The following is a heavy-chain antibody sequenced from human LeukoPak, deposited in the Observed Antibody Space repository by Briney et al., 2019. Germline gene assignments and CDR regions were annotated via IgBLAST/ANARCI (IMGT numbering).Heavy chain of an antibody. J-gene: IGHJ4*02. D-gene: IGHD3-22*01. CDR3: AKDPVYDSGKYHPDY. CDR2: ISGCGGGS. CDR1: GCTFSSYG. V-gene: IGHV3-23*01. Sequence: GSLRLSCAASGCTFSSYGMTWVRQAPGKGQGRVSTISGCGGGSTYADSANGRFTITRDNSKNTLSLEMNSLRSEDTAVYYCAKDPVYDSGKYHPDYWGQGALLTVSS.